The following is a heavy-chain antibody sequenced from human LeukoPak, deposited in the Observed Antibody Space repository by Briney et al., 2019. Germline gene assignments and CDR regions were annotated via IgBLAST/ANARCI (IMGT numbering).Heavy chain of an antibody. CDR1: GFTFSSYA. V-gene: IGHV3-21*01. CDR2: ISSSSSYI. CDR3: AREGPQLYYYYYYGMDV. D-gene: IGHD1-1*01. Sequence: GGSLRLSCAASGFTFSSYAMNWVRQAPGKGLEWVSSISSSSSYIYYADSVKGRFTISRDNAKNSLYLQMNSLRAEDTAVYYCAREGPQLYYYYYYGMDVWGQGTTVTVSS. J-gene: IGHJ6*02.